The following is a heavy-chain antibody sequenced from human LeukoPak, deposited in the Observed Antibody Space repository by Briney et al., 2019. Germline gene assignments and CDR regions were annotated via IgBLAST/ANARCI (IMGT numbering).Heavy chain of an antibody. CDR2: INPSGGST. D-gene: IGHD3-22*01. CDR3: ARDWFLLGDSSGQDY. J-gene: IGHJ4*02. V-gene: IGHV1-46*01. Sequence: ASVKVSCKASGYTFTSYYMHWVRQAPGQGLEWMGIINPSGGSTSYAQKFQGRVTMTRDTSTSTVYMELSSLRSEDTAVYYCARDWFLLGDSSGQDYWGQGTLVTVSS. CDR1: GYTFTSYY.